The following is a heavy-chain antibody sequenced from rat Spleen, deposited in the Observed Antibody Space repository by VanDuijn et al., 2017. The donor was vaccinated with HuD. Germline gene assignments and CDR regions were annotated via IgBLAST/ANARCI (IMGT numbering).Heavy chain of an antibody. CDR3: ARPNYPGFNYFDY. Sequence: EVQLVESGGGLVQPGRSLKLSCVASGFTFSDYGMNWIRQAPGKGLEWVASITSAGGTTYYVDSVKGRFTISRDNAKSTLYLQMDSLRSEDTATYYCARPNYPGFNYFDYWGQGVMVTVSS. D-gene: IGHD1-4*01. V-gene: IGHV5-31*01. CDR2: ITSAGGTT. J-gene: IGHJ2*01. CDR1: GFTFSDYG.